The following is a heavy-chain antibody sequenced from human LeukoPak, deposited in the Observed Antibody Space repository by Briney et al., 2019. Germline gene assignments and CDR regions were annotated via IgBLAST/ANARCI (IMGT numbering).Heavy chain of an antibody. D-gene: IGHD6-19*01. CDR2: IYYSGST. J-gene: IGHJ5*02. CDR3: ASSSSGWYWFDP. V-gene: IGHV4-59*12. CDR1: GGSISSYY. Sequence: SETLSLTCTVSGGSISSYYWSWIRQPPGKGLEWIGYIYYSGSTNYNPSLKSRVTMSVDTSKNQFSLKLSSVTAADTAVYYCASSSSGWYWFDPWGQGTLVTVSS.